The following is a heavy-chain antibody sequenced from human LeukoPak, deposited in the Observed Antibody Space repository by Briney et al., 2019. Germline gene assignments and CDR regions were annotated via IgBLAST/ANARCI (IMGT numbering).Heavy chain of an antibody. D-gene: IGHD3-10*01. V-gene: IGHV4-31*03. CDR3: ARTNPYGSGSPDDY. J-gene: IGHJ4*02. CDR2: ISYIGST. Sequence: SQTLSLTCTVSGGFLSSGHYYWSWICQHPGKGMEWIGYISYIGSTYYNPSLKSRITISVDTSKKQFSLKLTSVTAADTAVYYCARTNPYGSGSPDDYWGQGTLVTVSS. CDR1: GGFLSSGHYY.